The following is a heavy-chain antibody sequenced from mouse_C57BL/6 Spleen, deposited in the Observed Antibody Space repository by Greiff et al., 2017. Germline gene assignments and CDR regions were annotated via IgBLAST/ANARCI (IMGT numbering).Heavy chain of an antibody. D-gene: IGHD1-1*01. J-gene: IGHJ2*01. CDR1: GYTFTDYY. Sequence: VQLQQSGPVLVKPGASVKMSCKASGYTFTDYYMNWVKQSHGKSLEWIGVINPYNGGTSYNQKFKGKATLTVDKSSSTAYMELNSLTSEDSAVYYCARTYGSSYVWDYWGQGTTLTVSS. CDR2: INPYNGGT. V-gene: IGHV1-19*01. CDR3: ARTYGSSYVWDY.